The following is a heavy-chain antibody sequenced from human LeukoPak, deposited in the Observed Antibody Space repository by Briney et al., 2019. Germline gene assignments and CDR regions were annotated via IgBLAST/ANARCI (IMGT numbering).Heavy chain of an antibody. D-gene: IGHD3-22*01. Sequence: SSVKVSCKASGGTFRSYAISWVQQAPGQGLEWMGGIIPIFGTANYAQKFQGRVTITTDESTSTAYMELSSLRSEDTAVYYCARAPYYYDSSGYYKLGFFDYWGQGTLVTVSS. J-gene: IGHJ4*02. CDR3: ARAPYYYDSSGYYKLGFFDY. CDR2: IIPIFGTA. CDR1: GGTFRSYA. V-gene: IGHV1-69*05.